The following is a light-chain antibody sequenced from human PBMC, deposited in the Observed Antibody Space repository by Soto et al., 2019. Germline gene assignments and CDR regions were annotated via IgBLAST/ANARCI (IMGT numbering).Light chain of an antibody. CDR2: EVS. Sequence: QSALTQPPSASGSPGQSVTISCTGTSSDVGGYNYVSWHQQHPGKAPKLMIYEVSKRPSGVPARFSGSKSGNTASLTVSGLQAEDEADYYCSSYAGSNNLVFGGGTKLTVL. V-gene: IGLV2-8*01. CDR1: SSDVGGYNY. J-gene: IGLJ2*01. CDR3: SSYAGSNNLV.